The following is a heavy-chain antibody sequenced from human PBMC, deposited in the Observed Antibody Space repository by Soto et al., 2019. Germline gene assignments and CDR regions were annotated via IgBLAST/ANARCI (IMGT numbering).Heavy chain of an antibody. J-gene: IGHJ6*02. V-gene: IGHV4-4*07. Sequence: SVPLSLTCTVAGGYLSTYYWSLIRPPAGKGLEWIGRMYITGRTNYNPSLKSRVTMSVDPSKNQFSLKLSSVTAADTAVYYCAREQTFSVAGRTGMDVWGQGTKVTVSS. D-gene: IGHD6-6*01. CDR1: GGYLSTYY. CDR3: AREQTFSVAGRTGMDV. CDR2: MYITGRT.